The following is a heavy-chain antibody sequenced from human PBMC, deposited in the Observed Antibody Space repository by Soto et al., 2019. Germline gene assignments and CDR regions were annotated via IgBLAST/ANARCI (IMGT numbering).Heavy chain of an antibody. D-gene: IGHD2-15*01. V-gene: IGHV1-3*01. Sequence: QVQLVQSGAEVKKPGASGNVSCKASGSTFTSNAMRSVRQAPGQRLEGMRWSNAGNGNTKYSQKFQGRVTITRDTSESTAYLELSSMRSKDKAVYYCGRVGIVAWGQGTLVTVSS. J-gene: IGHJ5*02. CDR2: SNAGNGNT. CDR1: GSTFTSNA. CDR3: GRVGIVA.